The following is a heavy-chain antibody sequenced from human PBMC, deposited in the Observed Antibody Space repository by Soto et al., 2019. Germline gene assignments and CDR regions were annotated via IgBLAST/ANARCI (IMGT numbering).Heavy chain of an antibody. D-gene: IGHD6-19*01. V-gene: IGHV3-23*01. CDR1: GFTFSSYA. Sequence: VGSLRLSCAASGFTFSSYAMSWFRQAPGKGLEWVSSISVSGGSTYYADSVKGRFTISRDNSKNTLYLQMNSLRAEDTAVYYCARDYSSGWGGNWFDPWGQGTLVTVSS. CDR2: ISVSGGST. CDR3: ARDYSSGWGGNWFDP. J-gene: IGHJ5*02.